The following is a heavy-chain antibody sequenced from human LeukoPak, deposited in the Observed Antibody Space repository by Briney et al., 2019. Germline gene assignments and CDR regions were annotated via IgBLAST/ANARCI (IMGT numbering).Heavy chain of an antibody. Sequence: SETLSLTCTVSGGSISSGGYYWSWIRQHPGKGLEWIGYIYYSGSTYYNPSLKSRVTISVDTSKNQFSLKLSSVTAADTAVYYCARGSNGDYPYYYYGMDVWGQGTTVTVSS. J-gene: IGHJ6*02. CDR1: GGSISSGGYY. CDR2: IYYSGST. CDR3: ARGSNGDYPYYYYGMDV. D-gene: IGHD4-17*01. V-gene: IGHV4-31*03.